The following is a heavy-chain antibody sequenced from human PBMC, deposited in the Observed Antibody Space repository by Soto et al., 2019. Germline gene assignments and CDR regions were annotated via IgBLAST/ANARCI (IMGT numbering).Heavy chain of an antibody. J-gene: IGHJ4*02. D-gene: IGHD2-15*01. CDR2: ISYEGSHT. Sequence: QVQLVESGGGVVQPGRSLRLSCAASGFIFSSYGMHWVRQAPGKGLEWVAVISYEGSHTYYADSVKGRFTITRDNSKNTLYLQMNSLRPEDTAVYYCAKXXHCGGGSCSWSEGFDYWGQGTLLTVSS. CDR1: GFIFSSYG. CDR3: AKXXHCGGGSCSWSEGFDY. V-gene: IGHV3-30*18.